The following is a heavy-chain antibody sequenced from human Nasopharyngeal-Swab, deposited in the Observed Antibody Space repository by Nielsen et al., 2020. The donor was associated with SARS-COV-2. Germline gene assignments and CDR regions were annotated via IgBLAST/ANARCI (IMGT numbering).Heavy chain of an antibody. J-gene: IGHJ5*02. V-gene: IGHV1-69*01. CDR2: IIPIFGTA. D-gene: IGHD2-2*01. Sequence: WVRQAPGQGLEWMGGIIPIFGTANYAQKLQGRVTITADESTSTAYMELSSLRSEDTAVYYCARDLGCSSTSCYEGNWFDPWGQGTLVPSPQ. CDR3: ARDLGCSSTSCYEGNWFDP.